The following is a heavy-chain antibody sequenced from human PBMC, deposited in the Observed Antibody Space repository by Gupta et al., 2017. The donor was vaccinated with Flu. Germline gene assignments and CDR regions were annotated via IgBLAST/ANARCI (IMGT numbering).Heavy chain of an antibody. D-gene: IGHD2-8*01. CDR2: MNPNSGNT. CDR1: GYTFTSYD. Sequence: QVQLVQSGAEVKKPGASVKVSCKASGYTFTSYDINWVRQATGQGLEWMGWMNPNSGNTGYAQKFQGRVTMTRNTSISTAYMELSSLRSEDTAVYYCARLYCTNGVCYWGFDYWGQGTLVTVSS. CDR3: ARLYCTNGVCYWGFDY. J-gene: IGHJ4*02. V-gene: IGHV1-8*01.